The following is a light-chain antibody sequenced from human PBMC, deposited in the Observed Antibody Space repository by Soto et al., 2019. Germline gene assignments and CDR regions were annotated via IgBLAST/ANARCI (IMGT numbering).Light chain of an antibody. CDR1: SSDVWRYNL. CDR3: CSYAGSRTFYV. V-gene: IGLV2-23*02. CDR2: EVS. J-gene: IGLJ1*01. Sequence: QSALTQPASVSVSAGQSITISCTGTSSDVWRYNLVSWYQQHPGQAPKLMIYEVSKRPSGVSNRFSGSKSGNTASLTISGLQAEDEADYYCCSYAGSRTFYVFGTGTKVTVL.